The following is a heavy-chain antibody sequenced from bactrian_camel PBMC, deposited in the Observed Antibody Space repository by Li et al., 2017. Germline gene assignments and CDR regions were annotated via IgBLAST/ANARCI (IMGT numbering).Heavy chain of an antibody. J-gene: IGHJ4*01. CDR1: GFTFSRYD. D-gene: IGHD5*01. CDR2: PILRGGKA. V-gene: IGHV3S40*01. Sequence: VQLVESGGGLVQPGGSLRLSCAASGFTFSRYDMSWVRQAPGKGLEWVSGPILRGGKAYYSDSVKGRFTISRDDVKNILYLQMNSLKTDDTGVYYCATDLMVTTGEYTYWGQGTQVTVS. CDR3: ATDLMVTTGEYTY.